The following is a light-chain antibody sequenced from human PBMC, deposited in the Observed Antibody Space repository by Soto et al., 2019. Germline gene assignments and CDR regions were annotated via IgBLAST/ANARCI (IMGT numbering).Light chain of an antibody. V-gene: IGKV3-20*01. CDR1: QSVSSSY. CDR3: QQYCRSPWT. J-gene: IGKJ1*01. Sequence: EIVLTQSPGTLSLSPGERVTLSCRASQSVSSSYLAWYQQKPGQAPRLLIYGASSRATGIPDRFSGSGSGTDFILTISRLEPEDFAVYYCQQYCRSPWTFDQGTQVEIK. CDR2: GAS.